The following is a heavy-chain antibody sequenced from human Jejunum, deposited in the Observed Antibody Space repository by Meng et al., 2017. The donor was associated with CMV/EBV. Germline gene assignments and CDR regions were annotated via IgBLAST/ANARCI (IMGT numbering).Heavy chain of an antibody. Sequence: KEYAPTLVKPPHTPPLTCWFSGFSLKTGGVGVVWIPRPPGKPLEWLALIYWDDEKHYTPSLETRLAINKDTPKNQVVLIKTDMDPVDTATYYCAYRRGGGSGWNWFGPWGQGTLVTVSS. CDR2: IYWDDEK. CDR1: GFSLKTGGVG. V-gene: IGHV2-5*02. D-gene: IGHD6-19*01. CDR3: AYRRGGGSGWNWFGP. J-gene: IGHJ5*02.